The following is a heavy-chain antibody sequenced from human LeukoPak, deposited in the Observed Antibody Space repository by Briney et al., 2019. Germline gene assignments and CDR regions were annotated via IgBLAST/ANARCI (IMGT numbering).Heavy chain of an antibody. CDR2: INSDGSST. D-gene: IGHD6-13*01. CDR1: GFTFSSYW. J-gene: IGHJ6*03. CDR3: ARGYRSSSWYGRDYYMDV. Sequence: GGSLRLSCAASGFTFSSYWMHWVRHAPGKGLVWVSRINSDGSSTSYADSVKGRFTISRDNAKNTLYLQMNSLRAEDTAVYYCARGYRSSSWYGRDYYMDVWGKGTTVTVSS. V-gene: IGHV3-74*01.